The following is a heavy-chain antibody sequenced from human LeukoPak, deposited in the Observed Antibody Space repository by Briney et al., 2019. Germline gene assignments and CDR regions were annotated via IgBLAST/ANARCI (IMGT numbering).Heavy chain of an antibody. CDR2: IYTSGST. D-gene: IGHD1-26*01. Sequence: PSETLSLTCTVSAGSISSYYWSWIRPPAGKGVEWIGRIYTSGSTNYNPSLKSRVTISVDKSKNQFSLKLSSVTAADTAVYYCARGLVGTTGEQNWFDPWGQGTVVTVSS. CDR3: ARGLVGTTGEQNWFDP. CDR1: AGSISSYY. J-gene: IGHJ5*02. V-gene: IGHV4-4*07.